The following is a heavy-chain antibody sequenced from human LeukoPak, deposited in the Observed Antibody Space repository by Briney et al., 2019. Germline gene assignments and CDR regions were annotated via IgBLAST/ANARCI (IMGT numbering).Heavy chain of an antibody. V-gene: IGHV1-2*02. Sequence: ASVKVSCKASGYTFTYYYMHWVRQAPGQGLEWVGWINPNSGGTNYAQQFQGRVTMTRDTSISTAYMELSNLRSDDTAVYYCARGIAAAGGRWFDPWGQGTLVTVSS. CDR1: GYTFTYYY. J-gene: IGHJ5*02. D-gene: IGHD6-13*01. CDR3: ARGIAAAGGRWFDP. CDR2: INPNSGGT.